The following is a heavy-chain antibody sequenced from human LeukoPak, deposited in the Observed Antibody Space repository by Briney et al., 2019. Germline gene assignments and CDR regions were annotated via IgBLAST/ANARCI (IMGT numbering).Heavy chain of an antibody. Sequence: APVKVSCKASGYTFTGYYMHWVRQAPGQGLEWMGRINPNSGGTNYAQKFQGRVTMTRDTSISTAYMELSRLRSDDTAVYYCAREYYYDSSGEDYWGQGTLVTVSS. J-gene: IGHJ4*02. D-gene: IGHD3-22*01. CDR1: GYTFTGYY. CDR2: INPNSGGT. CDR3: AREYYYDSSGEDY. V-gene: IGHV1-2*06.